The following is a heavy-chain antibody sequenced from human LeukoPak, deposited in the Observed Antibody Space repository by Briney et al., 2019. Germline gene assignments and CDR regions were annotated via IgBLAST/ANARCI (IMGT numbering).Heavy chain of an antibody. J-gene: IGHJ4*02. V-gene: IGHV4-59*01. CDR3: ARGGMFYGDYFSLGY. CDR2: IYYSGST. Sequence: PSETLSLTCTVSGGSISSYYWSWIRQPPGKGLVWIGYIYYSGSTNYNPSLKSRVTISVDTSKNQFSLKLSSVTAADTAVYYCARGGMFYGDYFSLGYWGQGTLVTVSS. D-gene: IGHD4-17*01. CDR1: GGSISSYY.